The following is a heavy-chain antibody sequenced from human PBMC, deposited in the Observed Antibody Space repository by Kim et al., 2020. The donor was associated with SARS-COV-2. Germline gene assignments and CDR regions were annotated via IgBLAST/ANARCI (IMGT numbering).Heavy chain of an antibody. Sequence: SETLSLTCTVSGGSISSYYWSWIRQPPGKGLEWIGYIYYSGSTNYNPSLKSRVTISVDTSKNQFSLKLSSVTAADTAVYYCARMAGWLQLRVFDYWGQGTLVTVSS. CDR1: GGSISSYY. D-gene: IGHD5-12*01. CDR3: ARMAGWLQLRVFDY. V-gene: IGHV4-59*08. CDR2: IYYSGST. J-gene: IGHJ4*02.